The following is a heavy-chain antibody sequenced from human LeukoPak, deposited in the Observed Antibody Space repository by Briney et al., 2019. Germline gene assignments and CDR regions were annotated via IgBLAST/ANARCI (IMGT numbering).Heavy chain of an antibody. D-gene: IGHD3-3*01. CDR2: IIAIFGTA. CDR3: ARVFSRTTIFGVVINYYFDY. V-gene: IGHV1-69*01. Sequence: SVKVSCKASGGTFSSYAISWVRQAPGQGLEWMGGIIAIFGTANYAQKFQGRVTITADESTSTAYMELSSLRSEDTAVYYCARVFSRTTIFGVVINYYFDYWGQGTLVTVSS. J-gene: IGHJ4*02. CDR1: GGTFSSYA.